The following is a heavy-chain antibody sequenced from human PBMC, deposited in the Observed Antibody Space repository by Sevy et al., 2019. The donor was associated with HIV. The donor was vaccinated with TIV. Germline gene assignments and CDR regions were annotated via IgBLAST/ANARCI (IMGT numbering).Heavy chain of an antibody. J-gene: IGHJ4*02. CDR1: GGSISSGSYY. V-gene: IGHV4-61*02. Sequence: SETLSLTCTVSGGSISSGSYYWSWIRQPAGKGLEWIGRIYTSGSTNYNPSLKSRVTISVDTSKNQFSLKLSSVTAADTAVYYCAREVIPLAFDYWGQGTLVTVSS. CDR3: AREVIPLAFDY. CDR2: IYTSGST.